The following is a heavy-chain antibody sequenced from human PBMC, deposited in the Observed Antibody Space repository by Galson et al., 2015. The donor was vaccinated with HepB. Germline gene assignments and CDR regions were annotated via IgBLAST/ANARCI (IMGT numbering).Heavy chain of an antibody. Sequence: CAISGDSVSTNGAEWHWIRQSPSRGLEWLGRTYYRSKWYNEYAVYVRSRMTINSDTSKNQFSLQLNSVTPEDTAIYYCARGRFNSFDIWGQGTMVTVSS. CDR3: ARGRFNSFDI. V-gene: IGHV6-1*01. CDR1: GDSVSTNGAE. CDR2: TYYRSKWYN. J-gene: IGHJ3*02. D-gene: IGHD5-24*01.